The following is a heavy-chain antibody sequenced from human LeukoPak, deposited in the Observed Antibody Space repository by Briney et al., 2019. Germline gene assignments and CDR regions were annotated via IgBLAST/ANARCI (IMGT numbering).Heavy chain of an antibody. CDR3: ARDGYAAVAGTIDY. V-gene: IGHV3-21*01. CDR2: ISGSSSYI. J-gene: IGHJ4*02. D-gene: IGHD6-19*01. CDR1: GFTFSSYS. Sequence: GGSLRLSCAASGFTFSSYSMNWVRQAPGEGLKWVSSISGSSSYIFYADSVKGRFTISRDNAKNSLYLQMNSLRAEDTAVYYCARDGYAAVAGTIDYWGQGTLVTVSS.